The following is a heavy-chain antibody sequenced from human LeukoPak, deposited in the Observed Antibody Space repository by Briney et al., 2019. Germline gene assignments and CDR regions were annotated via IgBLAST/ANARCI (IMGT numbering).Heavy chain of an antibody. CDR1: GHTFSTYT. D-gene: IGHD6-13*01. J-gene: IGHJ3*01. CDR3: ARARTPLSSRGNAFDL. Sequence: ASVKVSCRASGHTFSTYTFSWVRQAPGQGLERMGWISAYYGNTNYVQKFQGRVTMTTDTSTGTAYMELRSLRSDDTAVYYCARARTPLSSRGNAFDLWGQGTMVTVSS. CDR2: ISAYYGNT. V-gene: IGHV1-18*01.